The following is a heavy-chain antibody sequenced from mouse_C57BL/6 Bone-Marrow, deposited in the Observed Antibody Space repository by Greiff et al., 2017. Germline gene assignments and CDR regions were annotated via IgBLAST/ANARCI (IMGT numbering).Heavy chain of an antibody. CDR2: ISSGGSYT. CDR1: GFTFSSYG. Sequence: EVKLVESGGDLVRPGGSLKLSCAASGFTFSSYGMYWVRQTPDNGLEWVATISSGGSYTYYPDNVKGRFTISRDKAKNTCYLQMSSLRSQYTAMYDCARHRGRTAWFAYWGQGTLVTVSA. CDR3: ARHRGRTAWFAY. J-gene: IGHJ3*01. D-gene: IGHD3-3*01. V-gene: IGHV5-6*01.